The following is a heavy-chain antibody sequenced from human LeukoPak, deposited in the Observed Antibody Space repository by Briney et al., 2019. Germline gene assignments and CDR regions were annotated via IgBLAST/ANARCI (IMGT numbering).Heavy chain of an antibody. CDR1: GFTFSNYG. CDR2: ISGSGHRT. CDR3: AKDGSAYYDFWSGYLLPA. V-gene: IGHV3-23*01. D-gene: IGHD3-3*01. Sequence: PGGSLRLSCAASGFTFSNYGVSWVRQAPGKGLEWVSGISGSGHRTYYADSVKGRFTISRDNSKNTLYLQMNSLRAEDTAVYYCAKDGSAYYDFWSGYLLPAWGQGTLVTVSS. J-gene: IGHJ5*02.